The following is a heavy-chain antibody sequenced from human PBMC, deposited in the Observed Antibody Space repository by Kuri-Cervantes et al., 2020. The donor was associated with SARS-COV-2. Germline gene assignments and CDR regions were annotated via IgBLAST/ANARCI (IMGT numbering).Heavy chain of an antibody. CDR3: ARGLPPYYYDNSDFFDH. Sequence: SETLSLTCAVYGEPFSGYYWTWIRQPPGKGLEWIGEINHRGSADYNPSLKSRVTISVDTSKDQFSLKLSSVTAADTAVYYCARGLPPYYYDNSDFFDHWGQGTLVTVSS. CDR1: GEPFSGYY. J-gene: IGHJ4*02. D-gene: IGHD3-22*01. V-gene: IGHV4-34*01. CDR2: INHRGSA.